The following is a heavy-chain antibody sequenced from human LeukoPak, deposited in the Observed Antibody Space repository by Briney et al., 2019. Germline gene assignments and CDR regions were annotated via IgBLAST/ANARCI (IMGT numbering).Heavy chain of an antibody. Sequence: SETLSLTCTVSGGSISSYYWSWIRQPPGKGLEWIGYIYYSGSTNYNPSLKSRVTISVDTSKNQFSLKLSSVTAADTAVYYCARAQGRRLRYFDWWGQGTLVTVSS. D-gene: IGHD3-9*01. CDR2: IYYSGST. J-gene: IGHJ4*02. CDR3: ARAQGRRLRYFDW. V-gene: IGHV4-59*12. CDR1: GGSISSYY.